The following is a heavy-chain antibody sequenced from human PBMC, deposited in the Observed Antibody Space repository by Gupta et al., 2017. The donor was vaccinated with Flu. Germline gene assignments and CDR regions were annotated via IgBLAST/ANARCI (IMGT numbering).Heavy chain of an antibody. CDR3: SRGETGPSPPGRNDC. J-gene: IGHJ4*02. Sequence: EVRLVQSGGGLLQPGGSLRLSCVVSGFTFSEHYMDWIRQAPGKGLEWVGRIRNKANSYTTEYAASVKDRFTITRDDSKDSLYLQMNILNNGDTAVYYCSRGETGPSPPGRNDCWGQGTLVTVSS. CDR1: GFTFSEHY. V-gene: IGHV3-72*01. D-gene: IGHD1-14*01. CDR2: IRNKANSYTT.